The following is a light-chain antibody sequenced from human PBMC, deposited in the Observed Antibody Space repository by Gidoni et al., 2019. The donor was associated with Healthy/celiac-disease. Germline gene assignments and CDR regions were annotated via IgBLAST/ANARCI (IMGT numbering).Light chain of an antibody. CDR3: MIWHSSAWV. CDR2: DKSDSDK. J-gene: IGLJ3*02. Sequence: QAVLTQPYSLSASPGESASLTCTFRSGINVGTYSIYWYTQKPGSPPQYRLRDKSDSDKQQGSGVPSRFSGSKDASANAGILLISGLQSEDEADYYCMIWHSSAWVFGGGTKLTVL. CDR1: SGINVGTYS. V-gene: IGLV5-45*02.